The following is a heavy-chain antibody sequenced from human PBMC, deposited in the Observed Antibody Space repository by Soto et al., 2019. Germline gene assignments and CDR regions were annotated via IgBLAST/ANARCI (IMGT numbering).Heavy chain of an antibody. CDR1: GFTFSNYN. D-gene: IGHD2-2*01. J-gene: IGHJ4*02. V-gene: IGHV3-48*01. CDR2: LNADSTSV. Sequence: GGSLRLSYAASGFTFSNYNMNWVRQAPGKGLEWVSFLNADSTSVNYADSVKGRFTISRDNANNALYLQMNTLRAEDTAVYYCARDHPSFYWGQGTLVTVSS. CDR3: ARDHPSFY.